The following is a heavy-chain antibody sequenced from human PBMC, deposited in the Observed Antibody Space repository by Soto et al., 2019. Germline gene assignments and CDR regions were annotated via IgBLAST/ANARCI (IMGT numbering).Heavy chain of an antibody. CDR3: ERGGYYDSSMYYFHS. V-gene: IGHV3-48*02. D-gene: IGHD3-22*01. CDR1: GFTFTTYS. Sequence: EVQLVESGGGLVQPGGSLRLSCAASGFTFTTYSMNWVRQAPGKGLEWVSYISSSGGTIYYADSVKGRFTISRDNAKNSLYLQRINLRHEITDLYYCERGGYYDSSMYYFHSWGQGTLVTVTS. CDR2: ISSSGGTI. J-gene: IGHJ4*02.